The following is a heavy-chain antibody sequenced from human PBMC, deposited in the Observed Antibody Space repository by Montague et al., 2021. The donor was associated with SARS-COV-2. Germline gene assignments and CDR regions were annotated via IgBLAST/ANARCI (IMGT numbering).Heavy chain of an antibody. V-gene: IGHV4-39*01. D-gene: IGHD2-2*01. J-gene: IGHJ4*02. CDR2: IHYSGIT. CDR3: ARHLAISGPAAVSDY. Sequence: SETLSLTCTVSGDSISRGYFYWGWIRQPPVKGLEWVGTIHYSGITYYNPSLKSRVTISVDTSRNQFSLKLSSVTAADTAIYYCARHLAISGPAAVSDYWGQGTLVTVSS. CDR1: GDSISRGYFY.